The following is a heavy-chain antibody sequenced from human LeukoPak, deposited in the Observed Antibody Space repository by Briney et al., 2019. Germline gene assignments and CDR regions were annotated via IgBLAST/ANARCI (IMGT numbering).Heavy chain of an antibody. J-gene: IGHJ3*02. CDR3: ATDTSYSSGWYNAFDI. CDR2: INPNSGGT. D-gene: IGHD6-19*01. CDR1: GYTFTGYY. Sequence: ASVKVSCKASGYTFTGYYMHWVRQAPGQGLEWMGWINPNSGGTNYAQKFQGRVTMTEDTSTDTAYMELSSLRSEDTAVYYCATDTSYSSGWYNAFDIWGQGTMVTVSS. V-gene: IGHV1-2*02.